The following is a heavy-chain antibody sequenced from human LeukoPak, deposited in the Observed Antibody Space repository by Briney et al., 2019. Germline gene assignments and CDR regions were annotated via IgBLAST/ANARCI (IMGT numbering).Heavy chain of an antibody. CDR1: GGSFSGYY. V-gene: IGHV4-34*01. J-gene: IGHJ4*02. Sequence: SETLSLTCAVYGGSFSGYYWSWIRQPPGKGLEWIGEINHSGSTNYNPSLKSRVTISVDTSKNQFSLKLSSVTAADTAVYYCARSVGGYFGSTSCYFDYWGQGTLVTVSS. CDR3: ARSVGGYFGSTSCYFDY. CDR2: INHSGST. D-gene: IGHD2-2*01.